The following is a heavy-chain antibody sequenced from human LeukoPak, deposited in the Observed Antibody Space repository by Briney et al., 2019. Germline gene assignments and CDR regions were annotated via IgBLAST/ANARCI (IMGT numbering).Heavy chain of an antibody. Sequence: PGGSLRLSCAASGFTFSTYGMHWVRQAPGKGLEWVAFIRYDRSNKYYADSVKGRFTISRDNSKNTLYLQMNSLRAEDTAVYYCANRPTVAVAGMGKAFDIWGQGTMVTVSS. D-gene: IGHD6-19*01. CDR3: ANRPTVAVAGMGKAFDI. J-gene: IGHJ3*02. V-gene: IGHV3-30*02. CDR2: IRYDRSNK. CDR1: GFTFSTYG.